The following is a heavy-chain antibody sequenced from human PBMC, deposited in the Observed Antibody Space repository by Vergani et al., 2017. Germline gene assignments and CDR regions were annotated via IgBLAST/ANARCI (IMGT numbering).Heavy chain of an antibody. V-gene: IGHV3-23*04. CDR1: GFTFSSYA. CDR2: ISGSGGST. J-gene: IGHJ4*02. D-gene: IGHD2-2*01. CDR3: AKDEAIVVVPADKPED. Sequence: EVQLVESGGGLVQPGRSLRLSCAASGFTFSSYAMSWVRQAPGKGLEWVSAISGSGGSTYYADSVKGRFTISRDNSKNTLYLQMNSLRAEDTAVYYCAKDEAIVVVPADKPEDWGQGTLVTVSS.